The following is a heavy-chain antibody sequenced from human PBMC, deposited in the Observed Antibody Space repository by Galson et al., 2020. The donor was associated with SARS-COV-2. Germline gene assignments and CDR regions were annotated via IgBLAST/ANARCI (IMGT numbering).Heavy chain of an antibody. J-gene: IGHJ3*01. CDR2: IYPGDSDT. D-gene: IGHD2-15*01. V-gene: IGHV5-51*01. CDR1: GFRFSSYW. CDR3: ARPRTPASTSGSAFDL. Sequence: GEPLKISCKGSGFRFSSYWIGWVRQKTGKGLEWMGIIYPGDSDTRYSPSFEGQVTILVDKSISTAYLQWSSLKASDSAMYYCARPRTPASTSGSAFDLWGQGTMVTVSS.